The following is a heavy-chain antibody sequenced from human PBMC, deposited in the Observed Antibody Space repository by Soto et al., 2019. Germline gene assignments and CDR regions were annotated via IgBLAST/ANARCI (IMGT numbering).Heavy chain of an antibody. CDR1: GFTFNNYA. CDR2: ISGAGGVI. Sequence: EVQLLESGGGVVQPGGSLRLSCAASGFTFNNYAMSWVRQAPGKGLEWVSSISGAGGVIHYADSVRDRFTISRDNSKSTLYLQMNSLRAEDTAVYYCAKDRSRGVTVTADYWGQGTVITVSS. V-gene: IGHV3-23*01. J-gene: IGHJ4*02. CDR3: AKDRSRGVTVTADY. D-gene: IGHD4-17*01.